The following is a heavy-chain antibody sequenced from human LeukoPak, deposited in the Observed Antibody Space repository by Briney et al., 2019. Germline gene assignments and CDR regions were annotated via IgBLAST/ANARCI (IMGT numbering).Heavy chain of an antibody. V-gene: IGHV1-69*05. CDR1: GDTFSSYA. D-gene: IGHD1-26*01. J-gene: IGHJ4*02. CDR3: ASQEGGATPGPFDY. Sequence: GASVKVSCKASGDTFSSYAISWVRQAPGQGLEWMGGIIPIFGTANYAQKFQGRVTITTDESTSTAYMELSSLRSEDTAVYYCASQEGGATPGPFDYWGQGTLVTVSS. CDR2: IIPIFGTA.